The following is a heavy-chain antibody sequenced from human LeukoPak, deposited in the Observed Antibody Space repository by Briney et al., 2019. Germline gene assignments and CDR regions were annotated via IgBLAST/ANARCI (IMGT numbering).Heavy chain of an antibody. V-gene: IGHV4-38-2*02. CDR2: IYHSGST. D-gene: IGHD3-10*01. J-gene: IGHJ4*02. Sequence: SETLFLTCTVSGYSISSGYYWGWIRQPPGKGLEWIGSIYHSGSTYYNPSLKSRVTISVDTSKNQFSLKLSSVTAADTAVYYCASLYGSGSYYPSDYWGQGTLVTVSS. CDR3: ASLYGSGSYYPSDY. CDR1: GYSISSGYY.